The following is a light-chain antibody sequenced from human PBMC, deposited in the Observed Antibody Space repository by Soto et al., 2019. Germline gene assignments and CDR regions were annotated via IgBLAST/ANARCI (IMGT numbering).Light chain of an antibody. CDR1: SSNIGAGYD. V-gene: IGLV1-40*01. J-gene: IGLJ2*01. CDR3: QSYDSSLSVV. Sequence: QPPSVSGAPGQRVTISCTGSSSNIGAGYDVHWYQQLPGTAPKLLIYGNSNRPSGVPDRFSGSKSGTSASLAITGLQAEDEADYYCQSYDSSLSVVFGGGTKLTVL. CDR2: GNS.